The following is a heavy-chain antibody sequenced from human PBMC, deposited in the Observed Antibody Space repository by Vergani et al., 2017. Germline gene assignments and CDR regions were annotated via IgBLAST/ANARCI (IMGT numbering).Heavy chain of an antibody. CDR3: AKDMDDILTGYYFYYYYGMDV. CDR2: ISGNNDDV. D-gene: IGHD3-9*01. Sequence: VRLVESGGGVVQPGRSLRLSCAASGFSFTSYGMHWVRQPPGKGLEWVSSISGNNDDVYYADSVKGRFTISRDKAKNSLYLDMSSLRAEDTAVYYCAKDMDDILTGYYFYYYYGMDVWGQGTTVTVSS. V-gene: IGHV3-21*01. J-gene: IGHJ6*02. CDR1: GFSFTSYG.